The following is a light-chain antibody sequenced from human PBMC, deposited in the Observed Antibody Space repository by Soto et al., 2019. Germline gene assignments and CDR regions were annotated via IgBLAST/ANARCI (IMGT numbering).Light chain of an antibody. CDR3: QQSYSTPT. V-gene: IGKV1-39*01. CDR1: QSISSY. J-gene: IGKJ1*01. CDR2: AAS. Sequence: IQMTQSPSSLSASLGKKITITFPASQSISSYLNWYQQKPGKAPKLLIYAASSLQSGVPSRFSGSGSGTDFTLTISSLQPEDFATYYCQQSYSTPTFGQGTKVDIK.